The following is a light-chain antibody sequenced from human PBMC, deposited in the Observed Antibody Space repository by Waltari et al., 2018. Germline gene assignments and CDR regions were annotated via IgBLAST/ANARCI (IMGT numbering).Light chain of an antibody. CDR2: YDT. Sequence: SYVLTQPPSVSVAPGKAATITCGGTNIGSKSVHWYQQKPGQAPVLVIKYDTDRPSGIPERISGSNSGNTATRTISRVEAGDEADYYCHVWDSSSDQQEFGGGTKLTVL. J-gene: IGLJ2*01. CDR3: HVWDSSSDQQE. CDR1: NIGSKS. V-gene: IGLV3-21*04.